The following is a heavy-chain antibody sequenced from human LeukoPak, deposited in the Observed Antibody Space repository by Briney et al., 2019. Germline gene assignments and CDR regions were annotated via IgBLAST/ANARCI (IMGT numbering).Heavy chain of an antibody. CDR3: ARGKGVMKPEYFQH. CDR2: IYYSGST. V-gene: IGHV4-59*12. J-gene: IGHJ1*01. Sequence: SETLSLTCTVSGGSISSYYWSWIRQPPGKGLEWIGYIYYSGSTNYNPSLKSRVTISVDTSKNQFSLKLSSVTAADTAVYYCARGKGVMKPEYFQHWGQGTLVTVSS. D-gene: IGHD2-8*01. CDR1: GGSISSYY.